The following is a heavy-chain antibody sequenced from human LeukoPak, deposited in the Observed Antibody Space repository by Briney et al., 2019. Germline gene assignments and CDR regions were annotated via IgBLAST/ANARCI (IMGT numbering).Heavy chain of an antibody. CDR1: GGTFSSYA. CDR3: ARRGATGWFDP. Sequence: GASVKVSCKASGGTFSSYAISWVRQAPGQGLEWMGRIIPILGIANYAQKFQGRVTITADKSTSTAYMELSSLRSEDTAVYYCARRGATGWFDPWGQGTLVTVSS. CDR2: IIPILGIA. J-gene: IGHJ5*02. D-gene: IGHD1-26*01. V-gene: IGHV1-69*04.